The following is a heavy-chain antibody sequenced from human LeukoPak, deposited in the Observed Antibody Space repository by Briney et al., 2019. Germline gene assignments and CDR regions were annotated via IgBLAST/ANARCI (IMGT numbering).Heavy chain of an antibody. V-gene: IGHV3-30*04. CDR2: ISYDGSNK. Sequence: GGSPRLSCAASGFTFSSYAMHWVRQAPGKGLEGVAVISYDGSNKYYADSVKGRFTISRDNSKNTLYLQMNSLRAEDTAVYYCARDMSYYGSGSFNYWGQGTLVTVSS. D-gene: IGHD3-10*01. J-gene: IGHJ4*02. CDR3: ARDMSYYGSGSFNY. CDR1: GFTFSSYA.